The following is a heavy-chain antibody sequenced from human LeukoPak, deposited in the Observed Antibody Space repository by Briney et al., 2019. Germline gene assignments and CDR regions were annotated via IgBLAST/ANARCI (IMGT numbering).Heavy chain of an antibody. CDR3: ARDRTNDYGHNVGAFDI. J-gene: IGHJ3*02. V-gene: IGHV3-7*01. CDR2: IKPDGGEK. D-gene: IGHD4-17*01. Sequence: GGSLRLSCEVSGFTFSGYWMSWVRQAPGMGLEWVANIKPDGGEKNHVDSVKGRFTISRDNVKNSVYLQMNSLRDEDTAVYYCARDRTNDYGHNVGAFDIWGQGTLVTVSS. CDR1: GFTFSGYW.